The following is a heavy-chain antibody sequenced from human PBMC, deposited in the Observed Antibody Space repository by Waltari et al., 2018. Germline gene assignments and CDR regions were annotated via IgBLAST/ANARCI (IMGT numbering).Heavy chain of an antibody. D-gene: IGHD6-19*01. Sequence: EVQLVESGGGLVQPGGSLRLSCVASGFTFSDHLMDWVRLAPGKGLEWVGRYRNKVNSYTREYAASVKDRFIISRDESENSLLLQMGSLKPEDTAVYYCARALYRNGWYNDYWGQGTLVTVSS. CDR1: GFTFSDHL. V-gene: IGHV3-72*01. CDR3: ARALYRNGWYNDY. CDR2: YRNKVNSYTR. J-gene: IGHJ4*02.